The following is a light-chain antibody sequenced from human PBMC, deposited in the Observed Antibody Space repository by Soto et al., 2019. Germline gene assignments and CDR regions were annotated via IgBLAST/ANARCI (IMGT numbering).Light chain of an antibody. CDR2: DAS. Sequence: EIVLTQSPATLSLSPGERATLSCRASQSVSSFLAWYQQKPGQAPRLLIYDASNRATGIPARFSGSGSGTDFTLTISSLEPEDFAVYYCQQRGNWPQTFGQGTKVDIK. J-gene: IGKJ1*01. V-gene: IGKV3-11*01. CDR1: QSVSSF. CDR3: QQRGNWPQT.